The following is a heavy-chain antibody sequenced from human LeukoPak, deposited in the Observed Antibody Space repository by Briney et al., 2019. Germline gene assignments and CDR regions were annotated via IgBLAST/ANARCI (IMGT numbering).Heavy chain of an antibody. V-gene: IGHV3-48*01. CDR2: ISSSSSTI. J-gene: IGHJ4*02. CDR1: GFTFSSYS. CDR3: ARDTWDTAMIQGYY. Sequence: GGSLRLSCAASGFTFSSYSMNWVRQAPGKGLEWVSYISSSSSTIYYADSVKGRFTISRDNAKNSLYLQMNSLRAEDTAVYYGARDTWDTAMIQGYYWGQGTLVTVSS. D-gene: IGHD5-18*01.